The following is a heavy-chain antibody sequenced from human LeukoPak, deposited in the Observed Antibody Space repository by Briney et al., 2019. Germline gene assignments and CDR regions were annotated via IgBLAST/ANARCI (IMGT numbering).Heavy chain of an antibody. CDR3: ARDVRSSGWAKIDY. Sequence: SQTLSLTCAISGDGVSSNSAAWNWIRQSPSRGLEWLGRTYYRSKWYNDYAVSVKSRITINPDTSKNQFSLQLNSVTPEDTAVYYCARDVRSSGWAKIDYWGQGTLVTVSS. CDR2: TYYRSKWYN. V-gene: IGHV6-1*01. D-gene: IGHD6-19*01. J-gene: IGHJ4*02. CDR1: GDGVSSNSAA.